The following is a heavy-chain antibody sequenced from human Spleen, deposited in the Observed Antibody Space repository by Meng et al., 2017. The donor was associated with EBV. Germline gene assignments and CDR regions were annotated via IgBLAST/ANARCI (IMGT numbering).Heavy chain of an antibody. V-gene: IGHV4-61*01. CDR2: VYNTGRGT. J-gene: IGHJ4*02. D-gene: IGHD6-19*01. CDR1: GDSVLSSYYY. CDR3: AGTYSSGWDYYFHY. Sequence: QLRGSGPGLVKPSETLLLSCTVSGDSVLSSYYYWSWSRQPPGRRLEWIGYVYNTGRGTNYNPSRNGRVTISVDTSKNQFSLKLISVTAADAAVYYCAGTYSSGWDYYFHYWGQGTLVTVSS.